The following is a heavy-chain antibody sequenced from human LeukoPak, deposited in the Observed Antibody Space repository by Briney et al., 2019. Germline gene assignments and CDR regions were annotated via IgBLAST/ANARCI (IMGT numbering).Heavy chain of an antibody. CDR1: GFTFSFYW. Sequence: PGGSLRLSCEASGFTFSFYWMSWVRQAPGKGLEWVANIKKDGSEEYYVDSVKGRFTISRDNAKNSLYLQMNSLRAEDTAVYYCARGGVVTYYYYYMDVWGKGTTVTVSS. D-gene: IGHD3-3*01. CDR2: IKKDGSEE. V-gene: IGHV3-7*01. J-gene: IGHJ6*03. CDR3: ARGGVVTYYYYYMDV.